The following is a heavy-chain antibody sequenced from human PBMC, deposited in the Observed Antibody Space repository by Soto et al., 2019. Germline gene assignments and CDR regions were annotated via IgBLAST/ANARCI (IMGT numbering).Heavy chain of an antibody. CDR1: GYTFTTYG. J-gene: IGHJ4*02. D-gene: IGHD1-1*01. CDR2: LSAHNGNT. Sequence: QVHLVQSGAEVKKPGASVKVSCKGSGYTFTTYGITWVRQAPGQGLEWMGWLSAHNGNTNYAQKLQGRVTVTRDTSTSTAYMEMRSLRSDDTAVYYCARGRYGDYWGQGALVTVSS. CDR3: ARGRYGDY. V-gene: IGHV1-18*01.